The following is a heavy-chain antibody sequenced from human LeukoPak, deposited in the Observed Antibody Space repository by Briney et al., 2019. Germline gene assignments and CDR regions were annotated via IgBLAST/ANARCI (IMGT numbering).Heavy chain of an antibody. CDR1: GYSISSGYY. Sequence: SETLPLTCAVSGYSISSGYYWGWIRQPPGKGLEWIGSIYHSGSTYYNPSLKSRVTISVDTSKNQFSLKLSSVTAADTAVYYCAREIPDYASYYYMDVWGKGTTVTVSS. D-gene: IGHD4-17*01. CDR2: IYHSGST. CDR3: AREIPDYASYYYMDV. J-gene: IGHJ6*03. V-gene: IGHV4-38-2*02.